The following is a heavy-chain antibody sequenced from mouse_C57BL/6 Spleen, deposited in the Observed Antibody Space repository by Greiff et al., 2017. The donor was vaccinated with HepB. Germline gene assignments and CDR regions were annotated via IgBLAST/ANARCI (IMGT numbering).Heavy chain of an antibody. V-gene: IGHV3-6*01. CDR3: AIEGHYYGSSPLCY. CDR2: ISYDGSN. CDR1: GYSITSGYY. Sequence: EVQLQESGPGLVKPSQSLSLTCSVTGYSITSGYYWTWIRQFPGNKLEWMGYISYDGSNNYNPSLKKRIALTPDTSKNQFFLKLNSVTTEDTATYYCAIEGHYYGSSPLCYWGQGTTLTGSS. J-gene: IGHJ2*01. D-gene: IGHD1-1*01.